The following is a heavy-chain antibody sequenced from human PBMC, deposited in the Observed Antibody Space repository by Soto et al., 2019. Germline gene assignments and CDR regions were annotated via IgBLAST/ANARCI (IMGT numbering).Heavy chain of an antibody. D-gene: IGHD6-13*01. Sequence: VQLLESGGGLVQPGESLRLSCSASGFPFSSYAMSWVRQAPGKGLEWVSAISGSGGSTYYAESVKGRFTISRDNSENTLDLQKNSLRAEDTALYSCAKRLYSSNYYAAFDYWGQGTLVTVSS. CDR2: ISGSGGST. CDR3: AKRLYSSNYYAAFDY. J-gene: IGHJ4*02. CDR1: GFPFSSYA. V-gene: IGHV3-23*01.